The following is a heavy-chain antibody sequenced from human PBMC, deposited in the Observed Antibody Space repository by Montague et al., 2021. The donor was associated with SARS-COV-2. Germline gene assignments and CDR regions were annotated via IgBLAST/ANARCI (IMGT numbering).Heavy chain of an antibody. CDR3: ARLAGFHTYFAFDV. CDR2: FFVSGRS. D-gene: IGHD6-19*01. CDR1: GASISSCAYY. Sequence: SETLSLTCSVSGASISSCAYYWSWIRQPAGQGLVSFGRFFVSGRSSSNLSLQSRATMSVDASENHFSLNVTSVTVADTAVYYCARLAGFHTYFAFDVWGQGTTVTVS. V-gene: IGHV4-4*07. J-gene: IGHJ6*02.